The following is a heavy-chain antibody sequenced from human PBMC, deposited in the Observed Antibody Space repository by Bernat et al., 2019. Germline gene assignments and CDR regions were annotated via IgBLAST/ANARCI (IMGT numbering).Heavy chain of an antibody. Sequence: QLQLQESGPGLVKPSETLSLTCTVSGGSISSSRYYWGWIRQPPGKGLEWIGSIYYSGSTYYNPSLKSRVTISVDTSKNQFSLKLSSVTAADTAVYYCASCITIFGVATTEYYYYYMDVWGKGTTVTVSS. D-gene: IGHD3-3*01. CDR3: ASCITIFGVATTEYYYYYMDV. CDR1: GGSISSSRYY. V-gene: IGHV4-39*01. CDR2: IYYSGST. J-gene: IGHJ6*03.